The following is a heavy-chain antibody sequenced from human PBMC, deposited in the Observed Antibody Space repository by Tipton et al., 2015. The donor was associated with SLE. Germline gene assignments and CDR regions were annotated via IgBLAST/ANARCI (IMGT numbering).Heavy chain of an antibody. J-gene: IGHJ4*02. CDR2: IYYSGST. CDR3: ARDSGNYAPFDY. D-gene: IGHD4-11*01. V-gene: IGHV4-59*01. CDR1: GGSISSYY. Sequence: TLSLICTVSGGSISSYYWNWIRQPPGKGLEWIGYIYYSGSTNYNPSLKSRVTISVDTSKNQFSLKLSSVTAADTAVYYCARDSGNYAPFDYWGQGTLVTVSS.